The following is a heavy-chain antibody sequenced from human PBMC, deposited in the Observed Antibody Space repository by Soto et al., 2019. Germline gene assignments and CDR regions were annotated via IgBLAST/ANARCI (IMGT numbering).Heavy chain of an antibody. V-gene: IGHV4-59*01. CDR3: ARRLSGSYPYNWFDP. Sequence: SETLSLTCTVSGGSISSYYWSWIRQPPGKGLEWIGYIYYSGSTHYNPSLKSRVTISVDTSKNQFSLKLSSVTAADTAVYYCARRLSGSYPYNWFDPWGQGTLVTVS. J-gene: IGHJ5*02. D-gene: IGHD1-26*01. CDR1: GGSISSYY. CDR2: IYYSGST.